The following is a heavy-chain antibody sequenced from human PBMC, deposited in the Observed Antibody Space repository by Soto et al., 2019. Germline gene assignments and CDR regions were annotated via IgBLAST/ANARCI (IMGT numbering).Heavy chain of an antibody. V-gene: IGHV3-23*01. CDR3: ANGRATYGLLTHDY. CDR1: GFSFRNYA. CDR2: LTGSSSNT. J-gene: IGHJ4*02. Sequence: GSLRLSCAASGFSFRNYAMSWVRQAPGKGLEWISTLTGSSSNTYYADSVKGRFAISRDNSRNTLYLQMHSPTAEDTAVYYCANGRATYGLLTHDYWGQGTLVTVSS. D-gene: IGHD3-9*01.